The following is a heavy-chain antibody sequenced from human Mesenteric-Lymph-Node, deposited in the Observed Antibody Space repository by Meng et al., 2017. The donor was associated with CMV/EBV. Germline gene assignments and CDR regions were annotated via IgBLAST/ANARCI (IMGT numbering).Heavy chain of an antibody. Sequence: GFTFSSYSWNWVRQAPGKGLEWVSSISSSSSYIYYADSVKGRFTISRNNAKNSLYLQMNSLRAEDTAVYYCARGEEGIFGVVDAFDIWGQGTMVTVSS. CDR2: ISSSSSYI. D-gene: IGHD3-3*01. CDR3: ARGEEGIFGVVDAFDI. CDR1: GFTFSSYS. J-gene: IGHJ3*02. V-gene: IGHV3-21*01.